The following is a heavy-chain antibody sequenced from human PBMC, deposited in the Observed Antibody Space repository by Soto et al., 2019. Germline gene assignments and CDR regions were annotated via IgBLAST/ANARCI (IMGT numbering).Heavy chain of an antibody. Sequence: GGSLRLSCAASGFTFSSYWMSWVRQAPGKGLEWVANIKQDGSEKYYVDSVKGRFTISRDNAKNSLYLQMNSLRAEDTAVYYCASDIVVVPAANHLETTTDAFDIWGQGTMVTVSS. CDR3: ASDIVVVPAANHLETTTDAFDI. CDR2: IKQDGSEK. V-gene: IGHV3-7*01. J-gene: IGHJ3*02. D-gene: IGHD2-2*01. CDR1: GFTFSSYW.